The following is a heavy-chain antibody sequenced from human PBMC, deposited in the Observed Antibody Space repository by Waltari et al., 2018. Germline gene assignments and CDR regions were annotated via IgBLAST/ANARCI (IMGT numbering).Heavy chain of an antibody. CDR1: GFTFSSYG. Sequence: QVQLVESGGGVVQPGGSLRLSCAASGFTFSSYGMHWVRQAPGKGLEWVAFIRYDGSNKYYADSVKGRFTISRDNSKNTLYLQMNSLRAEDTAVYYCAKGDCSGGSCYYFDYWGQGTLVTVSS. J-gene: IGHJ4*02. V-gene: IGHV3-30*02. CDR3: AKGDCSGGSCYYFDY. D-gene: IGHD2-15*01. CDR2: IRYDGSNK.